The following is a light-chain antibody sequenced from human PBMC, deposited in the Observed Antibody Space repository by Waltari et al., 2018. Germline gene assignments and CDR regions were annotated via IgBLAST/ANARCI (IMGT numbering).Light chain of an antibody. CDR1: SSNIGRNS. V-gene: IGLV1-44*01. CDR2: RSD. J-gene: IGLJ3*02. Sequence: QSLLTQPPSISGAPGQRVTISCSGGSSNIGRNSVNWYEQVPGTAPKLLIFRSDQRPSGVSDRFSGSKSGTSASLTITGLLSADEADYICAAWDDSLNAWIFSGGTRLTVL. CDR3: AAWDDSLNAWI.